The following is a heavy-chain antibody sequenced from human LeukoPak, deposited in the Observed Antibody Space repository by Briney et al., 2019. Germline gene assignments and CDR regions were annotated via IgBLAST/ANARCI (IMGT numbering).Heavy chain of an antibody. Sequence: ASVKVSCKASGHTFTSYYMHWVRQAPGQGLEWMGIINPSGGTTSYAQKFQGRVTMTRDTSTSTVYMELSSLRSEDTAVYYCARGPEPLGAVASTLDYWGQGTLVTVSS. CDR2: INPSGGTT. CDR3: ARGPEPLGAVASTLDY. V-gene: IGHV1-46*01. CDR1: GHTFTSYY. D-gene: IGHD6-19*01. J-gene: IGHJ4*02.